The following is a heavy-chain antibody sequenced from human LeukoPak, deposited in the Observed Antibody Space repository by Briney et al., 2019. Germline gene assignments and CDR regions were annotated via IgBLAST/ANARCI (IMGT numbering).Heavy chain of an antibody. CDR2: IYYSGSS. J-gene: IGHJ6*03. D-gene: IGHD2-15*01. Sequence: SQTLSLTCTVSGGSITNYFSSWIRQPPGKGLESIGYIYYSGSSTYNPSLKSRVTISVDTSKNQFSLKLSSVTAADTAVYYCARFPGSAEYRHYYYMDVWGKGTTVTVSS. CDR1: GGSITNYF. CDR3: ARFPGSAEYRHYYYMDV. V-gene: IGHV4-59*01.